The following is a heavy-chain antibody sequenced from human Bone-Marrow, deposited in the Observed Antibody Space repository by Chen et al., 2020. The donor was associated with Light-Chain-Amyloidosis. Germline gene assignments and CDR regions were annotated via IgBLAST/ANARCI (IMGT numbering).Heavy chain of an antibody. CDR1: GGNVGSYG. J-gene: IGHJ3*02. Sequence: QVQLVQSGPVVKKPGSAVNVPCKASGGNVGSYGINWVREAPGQGLEWMGGIIPLFAATTYAQKFQSRVIITADKSPKTAYMELSSLISEDTAIYYCARDLRNYYDSSGYYLDAFNIRGQGTLVTVSS. D-gene: IGHD3-22*01. V-gene: IGHV1-69*06. CDR3: ARDLRNYYDSSGYYLDAFNI. CDR2: IIPLFAAT.